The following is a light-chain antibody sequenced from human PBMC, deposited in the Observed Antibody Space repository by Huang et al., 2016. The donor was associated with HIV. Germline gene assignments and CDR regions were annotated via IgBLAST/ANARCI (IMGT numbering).Light chain of an antibody. Sequence: EIVLTQSPATLSLSPGERSTLSCGSSQNIGNYLGWYQHRPGQAPRLLNDGASNRATGIPARFSATGSGTNFTLIINSLEPDDFAVYYCQQRGNWPLTFGGGTKVDI. V-gene: IGKV3-11*01. CDR3: QQRGNWPLT. CDR2: GAS. CDR1: QNIGNY. J-gene: IGKJ4*01.